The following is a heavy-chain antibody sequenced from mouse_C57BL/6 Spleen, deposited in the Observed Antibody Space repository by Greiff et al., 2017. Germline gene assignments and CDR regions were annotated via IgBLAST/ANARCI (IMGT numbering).Heavy chain of an antibody. D-gene: IGHD2-4*01. CDR1: GYAFSSSW. Sequence: VQLQESGPELVKPGASVKISCKASGYAFSSSWMNWVKQRPGKGLEWIGRIYPGDGDTNYNGKFKGKATLTADKSSSTAYMQLSSLTSEDSAVYFCARGGIYYDYEYYFDYWGQGTTLTVSS. CDR2: IYPGDGDT. CDR3: ARGGIYYDYEYYFDY. V-gene: IGHV1-82*01. J-gene: IGHJ2*01.